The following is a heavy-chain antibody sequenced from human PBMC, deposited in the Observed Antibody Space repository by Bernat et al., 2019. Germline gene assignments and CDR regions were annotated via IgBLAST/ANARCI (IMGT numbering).Heavy chain of an antibody. D-gene: IGHD5-18*01. CDR1: GFTFSSYW. V-gene: IGHV3-74*01. Sequence: EVQLVESGGGLVQPGGSLRLSCAASGFTFSSYWMHWVRQAPGKGLVWVSRINSDGSSTSYADSVKGRFTISRDNAKNKLYLQMNSLRAEETAVYYCARDHRGPDTAMAKGGPYYYYYGMDVWGQGTTVTVSS. CDR2: INSDGSST. CDR3: ARDHRGPDTAMAKGGPYYYYYGMDV. J-gene: IGHJ6*02.